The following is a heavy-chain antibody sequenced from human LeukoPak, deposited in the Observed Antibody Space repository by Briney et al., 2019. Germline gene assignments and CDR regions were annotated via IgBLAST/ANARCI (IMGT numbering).Heavy chain of an antibody. Sequence: PGGSLRLSCAASEFTFSNCWMSWVRQAPGKGLQWVANINQDGSEKFYVGSVKGRFTISRDNAKNSLYLQMNNLRAEDTAVYYCARDRGHYYGTGSYSQNWYFDLWGRGTLVTVSS. D-gene: IGHD3-10*01. CDR3: ARDRGHYYGTGSYSQNWYFDL. CDR1: EFTFSNCW. V-gene: IGHV3-7*01. CDR2: INQDGSEK. J-gene: IGHJ2*01.